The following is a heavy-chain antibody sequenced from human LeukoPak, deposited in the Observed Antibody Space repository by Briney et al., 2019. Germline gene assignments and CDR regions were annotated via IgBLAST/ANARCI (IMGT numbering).Heavy chain of an antibody. Sequence: SVRVSCKASGGTFSSYAISWVRQAPGQGLEWMGRIIPIFGTANYAQKFQGRVTITTDESTSTAYMELSSLRSEDTAVYYCAMTTVTTLKAPFDYWGQGTLVTVSS. CDR3: AMTTVTTLKAPFDY. V-gene: IGHV1-69*05. CDR2: IIPIFGTA. J-gene: IGHJ4*02. CDR1: GGTFSSYA. D-gene: IGHD4-17*01.